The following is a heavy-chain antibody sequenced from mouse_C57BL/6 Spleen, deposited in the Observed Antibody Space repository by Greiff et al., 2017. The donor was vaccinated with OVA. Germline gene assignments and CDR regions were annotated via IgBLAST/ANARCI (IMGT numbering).Heavy chain of an antibody. CDR3: AKKGLSFYAMDY. J-gene: IGHJ4*01. Sequence: VKLMESGPGLVQPSQSLSITCTVSGFSLTSYGVHWVRQSPGKGLEWLGVIWRGGSTDYNAAFMSRLSITTDNSKSQVFFKMNSLQADDTAIYYCAKKGLSFYAMDYWGQGTSVTVSS. V-gene: IGHV2-5*01. CDR2: IWRGGST. CDR1: GFSLTSYG.